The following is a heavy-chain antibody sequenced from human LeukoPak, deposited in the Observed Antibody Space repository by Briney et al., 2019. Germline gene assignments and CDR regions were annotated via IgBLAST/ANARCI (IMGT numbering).Heavy chain of an antibody. CDR3: ARADSRYALGG. CDR1: GGSISSSSYY. CDR2: IYYSGST. J-gene: IGHJ4*02. D-gene: IGHD3-9*01. Sequence: SETLSLTCTVSGGSISSSSYYWGWIRQPPGKGLEWIGSIYYSGSTYYNPSLKSRVTISVDTSKNQFSLKLSSVTAADTAVYYCARADSRYALGGWGQGTLVTVSS. V-gene: IGHV4-39*07.